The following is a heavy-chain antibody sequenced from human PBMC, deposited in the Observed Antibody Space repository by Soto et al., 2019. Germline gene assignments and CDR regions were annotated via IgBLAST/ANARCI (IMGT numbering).Heavy chain of an antibody. CDR3: ARSDFGGYYCQH. J-gene: IGHJ1*01. Sequence: SVEVSCKASGGTVNSYAISWGRQAPGQGLEWMGGIIPIFGTANYAQKFQGRVTITADESTSTAYMELSSLRSEDTAVYYCARSDFGGYYCQHWGQGTLVTVSS. CDR2: IIPIFGTA. V-gene: IGHV1-69*13. D-gene: IGHD3-22*01. CDR1: GGTVNSYA.